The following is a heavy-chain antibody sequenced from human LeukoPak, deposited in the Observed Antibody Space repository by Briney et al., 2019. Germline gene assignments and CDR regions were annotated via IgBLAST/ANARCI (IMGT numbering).Heavy chain of an antibody. CDR3: ARALVAAAGTYFDS. D-gene: IGHD6-13*01. V-gene: IGHV4-30-4*08. CDR2: IYYSGST. J-gene: IGHJ4*02. Sequence: SETLSLTCTVSGGSISSGDYYWGWIRQPPGKGLVWIGYIYYSGSTYYNPSLKSRVTISVDTSKNQFSLKLSSVTAADTAVYYCARALVAAAGTYFDSWGQGTLVTVSS. CDR1: GGSISSGDYY.